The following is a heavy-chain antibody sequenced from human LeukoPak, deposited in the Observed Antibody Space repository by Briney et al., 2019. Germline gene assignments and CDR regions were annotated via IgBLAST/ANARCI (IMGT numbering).Heavy chain of an antibody. V-gene: IGHV3-9*02. J-gene: IGHJ4*02. CDR3: AKGSTPEGELRHDN. D-gene: IGHD1-7*01. CDR1: GFTSDNYA. CDR2: ISWNSGTI. Sequence: PGGSLRLSCAASGFTSDNYARNWVRQVPGKGLVWISLISWNSGTIGYADSVKGRFTISRDNANNFLCLQMNGLRAEDTAVYYCAKGSTPEGELRHDNWGQGTLVAVSS.